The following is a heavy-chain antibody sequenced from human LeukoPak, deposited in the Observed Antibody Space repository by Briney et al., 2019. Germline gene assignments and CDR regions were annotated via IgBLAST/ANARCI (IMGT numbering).Heavy chain of an antibody. Sequence: SETLSLTCTVSGGSISSSSYYWGWIRQPPGKGLEWIGSIYYSGSTYYNPSLKSRVTISVDTSKNQFSLKLSSVTAADTAVYYCARLSTYDSSGYYYHAFDIWGQGTMVTVSS. V-gene: IGHV4-39*01. CDR1: GGSISSSSYY. CDR3: ARLSTYDSSGYYYHAFDI. J-gene: IGHJ3*02. CDR2: IYYSGST. D-gene: IGHD3-22*01.